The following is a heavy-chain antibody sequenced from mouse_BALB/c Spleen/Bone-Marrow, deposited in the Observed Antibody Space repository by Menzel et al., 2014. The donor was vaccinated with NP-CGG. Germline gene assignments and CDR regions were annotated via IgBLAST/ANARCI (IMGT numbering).Heavy chain of an antibody. Sequence: DVKLVESGGGLVKPGGSLKLSCAASGFTFSSYAMSWVRQSPEKRLEWVAEISSGGSYTYYPDTVTGRFTISRDNAKNTLYLEMSSLRSEDTAMYYCAREGHDGQMDYWGQGTSVTVSS. CDR2: ISSGGSYT. CDR1: GFTFSSYA. CDR3: AREGHDGQMDY. D-gene: IGHD2-2*01. J-gene: IGHJ4*01. V-gene: IGHV5-9-4*01.